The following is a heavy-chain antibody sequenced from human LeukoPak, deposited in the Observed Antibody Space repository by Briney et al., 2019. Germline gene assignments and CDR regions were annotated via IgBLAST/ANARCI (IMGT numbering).Heavy chain of an antibody. CDR2: INPNTGAT. Sequence: ASVKVSCKASGYTFPGYYMYWVRQAAGQGLEWMGWINPNTGATKYAQKFQGRVTMTRDTSISTAYMELSSLRSDDTAVYYCARPYSGTYYFDYWGQGTLVTVSS. D-gene: IGHD1-26*01. CDR3: ARPYSGTYYFDY. J-gene: IGHJ4*02. CDR1: GYTFPGYY. V-gene: IGHV1-2*02.